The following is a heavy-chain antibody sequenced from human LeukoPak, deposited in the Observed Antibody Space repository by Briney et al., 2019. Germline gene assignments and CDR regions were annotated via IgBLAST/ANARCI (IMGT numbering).Heavy chain of an antibody. CDR1: GYTFTSYD. CDR2: MNLNSGKT. CDR3: ARLLLNYYDSSGYPESAFDY. V-gene: IGHV1-8*03. D-gene: IGHD3-22*01. Sequence: ASVKVSCKASGYTFTSYDINWVRQATGQGLEWMGWMNLNSGKTGYAQKFQGRVTITRNTSISTAYMELSSLRAEDTAVYYCARLLLNYYDSSGYPESAFDYWGQGTLVTVSS. J-gene: IGHJ4*02.